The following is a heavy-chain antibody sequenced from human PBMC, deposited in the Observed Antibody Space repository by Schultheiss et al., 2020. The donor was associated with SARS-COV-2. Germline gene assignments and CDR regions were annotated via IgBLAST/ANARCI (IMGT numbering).Heavy chain of an antibody. V-gene: IGHV3-9*01. CDR3: TKDMYSRASNYFDH. D-gene: IGHD6-13*01. J-gene: IGHJ4*02. CDR1: GFKFDDYA. Sequence: GGSLRLSCAASGFKFDDYAMHWVRQAPGKGLEWVSGISWNSGSIGYADSVKGRFTISRDNAKNSLYLQMNSLRVDDTALYYCTKDMYSRASNYFDHWGQGTLVTVSS. CDR2: ISWNSGSI.